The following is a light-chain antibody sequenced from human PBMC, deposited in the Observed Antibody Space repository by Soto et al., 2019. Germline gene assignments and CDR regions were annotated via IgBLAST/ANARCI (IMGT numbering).Light chain of an antibody. CDR1: QNIFTY. Sequence: NQRAFTVSGSEQARVILSCRASQNIFTYLAWYQQKPGKAPKLLIFDASTLQSGVPSRFSGSGSGTEFTLTISSLQPDDFATYYCQHYNSYSEAFGQGTNVDI. V-gene: IGKV1-5*01. J-gene: IGKJ1*01. CDR3: QHYNSYSEA. CDR2: DAS.